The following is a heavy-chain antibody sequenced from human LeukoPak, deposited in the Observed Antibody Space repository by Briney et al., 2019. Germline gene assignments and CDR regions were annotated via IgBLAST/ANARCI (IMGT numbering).Heavy chain of an antibody. CDR2: INTGGTT. Sequence: GGSLRLSCAASGFTVSSFYMNWVRQAPGRGLEWVSLINTGGTTYYADSVKGRFTISRDNSKNTLYLQMNSLRAEDTAVYYCAREYQDSGTYLYGMDVWGQGTTVTVSS. V-gene: IGHV3-53*01. D-gene: IGHD3-10*01. J-gene: IGHJ6*02. CDR1: GFTVSSFY. CDR3: AREYQDSGTYLYGMDV.